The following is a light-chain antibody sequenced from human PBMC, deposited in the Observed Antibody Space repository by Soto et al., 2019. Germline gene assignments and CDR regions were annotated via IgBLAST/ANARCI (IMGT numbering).Light chain of an antibody. J-gene: IGKJ1*01. V-gene: IGKV1-5*01. Sequence: DIQMTQSPSTLSASVGDRVTITCRASQAIHSYLNWYQQKPGKAPNLLIYDASSLESGVPSRFSGSGSGTEFTLTISSLQPDDFATYYCQQYNSYWTFGQGTKVDIK. CDR3: QQYNSYWT. CDR1: QAIHSY. CDR2: DAS.